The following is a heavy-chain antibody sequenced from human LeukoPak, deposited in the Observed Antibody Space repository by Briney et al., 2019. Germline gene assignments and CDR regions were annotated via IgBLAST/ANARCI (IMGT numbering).Heavy chain of an antibody. CDR2: ISSSSSYI. J-gene: IGHJ4*02. V-gene: IGHV3-21*01. Sequence: GGSLRLSCAASGFTFSSYSMNWVRQAPGKGLEWVSSISSSSSYIYYADSVKGRFTISRDNAKNSLYLQMNSLRAEDTAVYYCARDAEDPAYFDYWGQGTLVTVSS. CDR1: GFTFSSYS. CDR3: ARDAEDPAYFDY.